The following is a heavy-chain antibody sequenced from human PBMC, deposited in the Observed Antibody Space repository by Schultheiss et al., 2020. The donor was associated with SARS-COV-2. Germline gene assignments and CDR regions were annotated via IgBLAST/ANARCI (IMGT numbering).Heavy chain of an antibody. CDR3: ARSPPRPYCSGGSCYSRLDAFDI. J-gene: IGHJ3*02. CDR1: GGSISSGGYS. Sequence: SETLSLTCAVSGGSISSGGYSWSWIRQPPGKGLEWIGYIYYSGSTNYNPSLKSRVTISVDTSKNQFSLKLSSVTAADTAVYYCARSPPRPYCSGGSCYSRLDAFDIWGQGTMVTVSS. D-gene: IGHD2-15*01. V-gene: IGHV4-61*08. CDR2: IYYSGST.